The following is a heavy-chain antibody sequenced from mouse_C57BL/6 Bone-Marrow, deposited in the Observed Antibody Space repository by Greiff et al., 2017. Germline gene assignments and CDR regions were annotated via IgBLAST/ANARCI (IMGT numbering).Heavy chain of an antibody. V-gene: IGHV1-55*01. J-gene: IGHJ4*01. CDR1: GYTFTSYW. CDR2: IYPGSGST. CDR3: AREPYYYAMDY. Sequence: VQLQQSGAELVKPGASVKMSCKASGYTFTSYWLTWVKQRPGQGLEWIGDIYPGSGSTNYNEKFKSKATLTVDTSSSTAYMQLSSLTSEDSAVYYGAREPYYYAMDYWGQGTSVTVSS.